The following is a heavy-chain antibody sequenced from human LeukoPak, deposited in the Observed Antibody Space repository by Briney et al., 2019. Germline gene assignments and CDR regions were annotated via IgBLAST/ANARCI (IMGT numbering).Heavy chain of an antibody. Sequence: PSETLSLTCAVYGGSFSGYYWNWIRQPPGKGLEWIGDINHSGGTNYNPSLKSRVTISVDTSKNQLSLKLSSVTAADTAVYYCAKKQESDVIDYWGQGTLVTVSS. CDR3: AKKQESDVIDY. J-gene: IGHJ4*02. CDR2: INHSGGT. CDR1: GGSFSGYY. V-gene: IGHV4-34*01.